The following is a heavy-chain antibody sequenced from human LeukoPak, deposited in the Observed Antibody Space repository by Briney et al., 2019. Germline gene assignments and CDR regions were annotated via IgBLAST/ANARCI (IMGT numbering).Heavy chain of an antibody. V-gene: IGHV4-39*07. CDR1: GGSINSSSYY. CDR2: IYYSGST. J-gene: IGHJ4*02. D-gene: IGHD2/OR15-2a*01. CDR3: AREGESVPFDY. Sequence: SETLSVICTVSGGSINSSSYYWGWIRQPPGKGLEWIGSIYYSGSTYYNPSLKSRVTISVDTSKNQFSLKLSSVTAADTAVYYCAREGESVPFDYWGQGTLVTVSS.